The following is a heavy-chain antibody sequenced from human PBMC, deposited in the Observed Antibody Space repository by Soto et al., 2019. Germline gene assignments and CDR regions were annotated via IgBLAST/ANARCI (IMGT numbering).Heavy chain of an antibody. CDR1: GYTFTRSG. D-gene: IGHD2-15*01. V-gene: IGHV1-18*01. CDR2: ISTYNGDT. J-gene: IGHJ6*02. CDR3: ARGGVAPYYSHGRYA. Sequence: GASVKVSCKASGYTFTRSGISWVRQAPGQGLEWMGWISTYNGDTNYAQTFQGRVTMTTDTSTSTVHMEVRSPRSDDTAVYYWARGGVAPYYSHGRYAWGQGPPVPVSS.